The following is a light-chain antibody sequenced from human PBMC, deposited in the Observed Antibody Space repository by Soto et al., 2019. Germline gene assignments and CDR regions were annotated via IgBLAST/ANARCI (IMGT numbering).Light chain of an antibody. Sequence: DIQVTQSPSFMSASVGDRVTITCRASKGISSDLAWYQQKPGKAPNLLMYDASTLQSGVPSRFSGSGSGTEFTLTISSLQAEDFATYYCQHLHNYPHTFGGGTKVEIK. J-gene: IGKJ4*01. CDR3: QHLHNYPHT. CDR2: DAS. CDR1: KGISSD. V-gene: IGKV1-9*01.